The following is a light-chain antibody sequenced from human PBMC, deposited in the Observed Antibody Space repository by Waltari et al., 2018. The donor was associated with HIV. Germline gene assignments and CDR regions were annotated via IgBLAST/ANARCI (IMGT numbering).Light chain of an antibody. CDR3: QSADSTGTYWV. V-gene: IGLV3-25*03. Sequence: SYELTQPPSASVSPGQTARISCSGDALPTQYVFWYQQRPGQAPVMVIYRDKERPSGIPDRFSGSNAGTTVTLTISGVQAEDEADYYCQSADSTGTYWVFGGGTKLTVL. CDR2: RDK. CDR1: ALPTQY. J-gene: IGLJ3*02.